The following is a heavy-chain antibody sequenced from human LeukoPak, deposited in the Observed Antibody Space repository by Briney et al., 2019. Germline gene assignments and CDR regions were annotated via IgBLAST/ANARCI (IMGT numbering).Heavy chain of an antibody. D-gene: IGHD6-13*01. CDR2: IVVGSGNT. CDR3: ATHSSSWYDHDAFDI. Sequence: SVKVSCKASAFTFTSSAMQWVRQARGQRLEWRGWIVVGSGNTNYAQKFQERVTITRDMSTSTTYMELSSLRSEDTAVYYCATHSSSWYDHDAFDIWGQGTMVTVSS. J-gene: IGHJ3*02. V-gene: IGHV1-58*02. CDR1: AFTFTSSA.